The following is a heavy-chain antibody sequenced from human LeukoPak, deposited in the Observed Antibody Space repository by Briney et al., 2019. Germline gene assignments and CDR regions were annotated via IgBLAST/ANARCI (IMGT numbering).Heavy chain of an antibody. V-gene: IGHV3-30*04. Sequence: GGSLRLSCAASGFTFSSYAMHWVRQAPGKGLEWVAVISYDGSNKYYADSVKGRFTISRDNSKNTLYLQMNSLRAEDTAVYYCARDPLGSPTYYFDYWGQGTLVTVSS. CDR1: GFTFSSYA. CDR2: ISYDGSNK. CDR3: ARDPLGSPTYYFDY. J-gene: IGHJ4*02. D-gene: IGHD7-27*01.